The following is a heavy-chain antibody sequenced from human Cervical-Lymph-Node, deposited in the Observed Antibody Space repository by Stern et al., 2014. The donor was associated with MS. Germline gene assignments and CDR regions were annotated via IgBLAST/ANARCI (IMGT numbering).Heavy chain of an antibody. CDR2: LSYDESDE. V-gene: IGHV3-30*04. D-gene: IGHD4-23*01. CDR1: GFTFSTYA. Sequence: QVQLVESGGGVVQPGRSLRLSCAASGFTFSTYAMHWIRQAPGKGLEWVAVLSYDESDEYYADSVKGRFTISRDNSKSTLYLQMNPLRTEDTAVYYCARPGPTVVTPSKYFQHWGQGTLVTVSS. J-gene: IGHJ1*01. CDR3: ARPGPTVVTPSKYFQH.